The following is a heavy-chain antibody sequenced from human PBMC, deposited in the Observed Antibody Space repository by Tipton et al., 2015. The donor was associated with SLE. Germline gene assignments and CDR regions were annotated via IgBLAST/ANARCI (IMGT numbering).Heavy chain of an antibody. J-gene: IGHJ4*02. Sequence: TLSLTCSVSGDSISGSSDYWGWIRQPPGKTLEWIGNLYYTGTTFYTPSLQSRVALSVDTSNNRFSLNLRSVTASDTAIYYCAKSSPGYRSGGGSVDYWGQGLLVTVSS. D-gene: IGHD2-15*01. CDR1: GDSISGSSDY. CDR2: LYYTGTT. CDR3: AKSSPGYRSGGGSVDY. V-gene: IGHV4-39*02.